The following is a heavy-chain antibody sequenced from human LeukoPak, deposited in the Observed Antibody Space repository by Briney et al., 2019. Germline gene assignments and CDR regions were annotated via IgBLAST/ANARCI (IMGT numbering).Heavy chain of an antibody. Sequence: GASVKVSCKASGYTFTSYAMNWVRQAPGQGLEWMGWINTNTGNPTYAQGFTGRFVFSLDTSVSTAYLQISSLKAEDTAVYYCARVNSSGYYYGFDYWGQGTLVTVSS. D-gene: IGHD3-22*01. CDR2: INTNTGNP. CDR3: ARVNSSGYYYGFDY. V-gene: IGHV7-4-1*02. J-gene: IGHJ4*02. CDR1: GYTFTSYA.